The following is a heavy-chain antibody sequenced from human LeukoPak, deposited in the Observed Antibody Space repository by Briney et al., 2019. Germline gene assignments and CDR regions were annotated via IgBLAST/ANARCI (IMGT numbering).Heavy chain of an antibody. D-gene: IGHD2-15*01. CDR2: ISSSGSTI. Sequence: GGSLRLSCAASGFTFSSYSMNWVRQAPGKGLEWVSYISSSGSTIYYADSVKGRFTISRDNAKNSLYLQMNSLRAEDTAVYYCARARPYCSGGNCYSLDYWGQGTLVTVSS. CDR1: GFTFSSYS. J-gene: IGHJ4*02. V-gene: IGHV3-48*04. CDR3: ARARPYCSGGNCYSLDY.